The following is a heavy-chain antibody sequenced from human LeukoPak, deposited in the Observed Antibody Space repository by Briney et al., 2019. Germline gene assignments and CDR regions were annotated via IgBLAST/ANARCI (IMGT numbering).Heavy chain of an antibody. D-gene: IGHD6-13*01. CDR3: AREVAAAGTGWFDP. CDR1: GGTFSSYA. V-gene: IGHV1-69*13. CDR2: IIPIFGTA. Sequence: SVTVSCKASGGTFSSYAISWVRQAPGQGLEWMGGIIPIFGTANYAQKFQGRVTITADESTSTAYMELSSLRSEDTAVYYCAREVAAAGTGWFDPWGQGTLVTVSS. J-gene: IGHJ5*02.